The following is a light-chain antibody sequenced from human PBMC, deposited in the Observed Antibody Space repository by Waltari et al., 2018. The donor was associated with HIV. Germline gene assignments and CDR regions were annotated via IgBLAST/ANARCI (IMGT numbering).Light chain of an antibody. J-gene: IGLJ2*01. CDR2: SDI. CDR3: QSYDSSLRASV. V-gene: IGLV1-40*01. Sequence: QSALTQPPSVSGAPGQRVPISCTGNRSNTGAGSFVHWYQHLPGTAPKLLGYSDINRPSGVPDRFSGSKSGTSASLVITGLQAEDEADYYCQSYDSSLRASVFGGGTKLTVL. CDR1: RSNTGAGSF.